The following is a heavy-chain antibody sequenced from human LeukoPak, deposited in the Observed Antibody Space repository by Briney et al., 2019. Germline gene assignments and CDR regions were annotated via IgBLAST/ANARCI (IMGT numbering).Heavy chain of an antibody. V-gene: IGHV1-2*02. CDR3: AREGYDSDY. CDR2: INPNSGGT. J-gene: IGHJ4*02. CDR1: GYTFTGYY. Sequence: ASVKVSCKASGYTFTGYYIHWVRQAPGQGLEWMGWINPNSGGTNYARKFQGRVTMTRDTSISTAYMELTRLRSDDTAVYYCAREGYDSDYWGQGTLVTVSS. D-gene: IGHD3-22*01.